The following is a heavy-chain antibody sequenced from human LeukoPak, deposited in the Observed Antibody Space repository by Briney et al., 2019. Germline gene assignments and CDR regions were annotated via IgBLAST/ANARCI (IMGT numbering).Heavy chain of an antibody. CDR2: IYHSGST. J-gene: IGHJ4*02. CDR3: GRRSGYNNGTFDY. D-gene: IGHD5-24*01. CDR1: GYSISSGYY. Sequence: SETLSLTCAVSGYSISSGYYWGWIRQPPGKGLEWIGSIYHSGSTYYNPSLKSRVTIPVDTSKNQFSLKMRSVTAADTAVYYCGRRSGYNNGTFDYWGQGTLVTVSS. V-gene: IGHV4-38-2*01.